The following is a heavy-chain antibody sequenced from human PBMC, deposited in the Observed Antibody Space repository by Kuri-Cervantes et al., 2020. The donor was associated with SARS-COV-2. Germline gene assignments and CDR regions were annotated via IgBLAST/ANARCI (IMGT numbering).Heavy chain of an antibody. CDR3: ASQSMTTVTTSDAFDI. D-gene: IGHD4-17*01. CDR1: GGTFSSYA. CDR2: IIPILGIA. Sequence: SVKVSCKASGGTFSSYAISWVRQAPGQGLEWMGGIIPILGIANYAQKFQGRVTITADKSTSTAYMELSSLRSEDTAVYYCASQSMTTVTTSDAFDIWGQGTMVTVSS. J-gene: IGHJ3*02. V-gene: IGHV1-69*10.